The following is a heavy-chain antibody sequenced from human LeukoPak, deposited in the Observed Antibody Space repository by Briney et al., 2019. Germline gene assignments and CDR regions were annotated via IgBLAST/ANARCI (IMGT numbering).Heavy chain of an antibody. V-gene: IGHV3-30*04. D-gene: IGHD1-26*01. CDR3: ARAYSLPEY. CDR2: ISYVERAT. J-gene: IGHJ4*02. Sequence: GSSLRLSCAASGFTFSSFAMQWVRQAPGKGVEWGVFISYVERATYYADSVRGRFTISRDNSKHIVYLQNHSVATADTAVYWFARAYSLPEYWGQGTQVADCS. CDR1: GFTFSSFA.